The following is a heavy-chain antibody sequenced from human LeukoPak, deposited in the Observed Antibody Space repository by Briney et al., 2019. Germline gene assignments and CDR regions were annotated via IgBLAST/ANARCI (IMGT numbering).Heavy chain of an antibody. Sequence: GGSLRLSCAASGFTFSSYNMNWVRQAPGKGLEWVSSISSSSGHIYYADSVKGRFTISRDNAKNSLYLQMNSLRPEDAALYHCVKDMGTRLLPYFDSWGQGTLVTVSS. J-gene: IGHJ4*02. CDR1: GFTFSSYN. V-gene: IGHV3-21*04. D-gene: IGHD3-22*01. CDR2: ISSSSGHI. CDR3: VKDMGTRLLPYFDS.